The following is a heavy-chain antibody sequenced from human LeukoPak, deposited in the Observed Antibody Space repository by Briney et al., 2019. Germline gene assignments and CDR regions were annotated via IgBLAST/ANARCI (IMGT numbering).Heavy chain of an antibody. J-gene: IGHJ4*02. CDR2: IIPIFGTA. D-gene: IGHD2-2*01. Sequence: SVKVSCKASGGTFSSYAISWVRRAPGQGLEWMGGIIPIFGTANYARKFQGRVTITADESTSTAYMELSSLRSEDTAVYYCARGRIVVVPAATELHEGDDPYYFDYWGQGTLVTVSS. CDR1: GGTFSSYA. V-gene: IGHV1-69*01. CDR3: ARGRIVVVPAATELHEGDDPYYFDY.